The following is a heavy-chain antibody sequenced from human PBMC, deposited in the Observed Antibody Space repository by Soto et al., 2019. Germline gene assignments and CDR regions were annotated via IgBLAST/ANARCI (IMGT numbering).Heavy chain of an antibody. V-gene: IGHV3-9*01. Sequence: EVQLVESGGGLVQPGRSLRLSCAASGFTFDDYAMHWVRQVPGKGLEWVSGINWNSGSIGYGDSVKGRFAISRDNAKNALHLKMNSLSAEDTAFYYCVKDVSINWYSGHFRHWGQGTLVTVSS. J-gene: IGHJ1*01. CDR3: VKDVSINWYSGHFRH. CDR2: INWNSGSI. CDR1: GFTFDDYA. D-gene: IGHD6-13*01.